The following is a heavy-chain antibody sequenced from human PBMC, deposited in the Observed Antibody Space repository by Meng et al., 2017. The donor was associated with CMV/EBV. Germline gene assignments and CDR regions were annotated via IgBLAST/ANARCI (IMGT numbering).Heavy chain of an antibody. CDR1: VYTLTSYG. Sequence: VLLVRLGGEVKKPGSSVKVSCKTSVYTLTSYGISWVRQAPGQGLEWMGWISAYNGNTNYAQKLQGRVSMTTDTSTSTAYMELRSLRSDDTAVYYCARAWVGEEYYFDYWGQGTLVTVSS. D-gene: IGHD3-10*01. V-gene: IGHV1-18*01. CDR2: ISAYNGNT. J-gene: IGHJ4*02. CDR3: ARAWVGEEYYFDY.